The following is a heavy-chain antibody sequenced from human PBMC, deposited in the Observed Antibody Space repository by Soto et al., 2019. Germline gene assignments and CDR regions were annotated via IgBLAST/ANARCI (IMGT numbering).Heavy chain of an antibody. Sequence: SVKVSCKASGGTFSSYAISWVRQAPGQGLEWMGGIIPIFGTANYAQKFQGRVTITADESTSTAYMELSSLRSEDTAVYYCARVYWGCSSTSCPPIWGGMNVWGQGTTVTVSS. D-gene: IGHD2-2*01. CDR1: GGTFSSYA. CDR3: ARVYWGCSSTSCPPIWGGMNV. V-gene: IGHV1-69*13. J-gene: IGHJ6*02. CDR2: IIPIFGTA.